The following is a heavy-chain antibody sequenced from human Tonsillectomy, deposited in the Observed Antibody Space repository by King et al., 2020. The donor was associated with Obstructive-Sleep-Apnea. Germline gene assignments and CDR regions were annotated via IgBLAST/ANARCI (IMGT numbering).Heavy chain of an antibody. D-gene: IGHD6-19*01. CDR1: GITLSSLW. CDR2: IKQDGSEK. V-gene: IGHV3-7*03. J-gene: IGHJ4*02. CDR3: AGGSGWISDY. Sequence: QLVQSGGGLVQPGGSLRLSCAASGITLSSLWMNWVRQAPGKGLEWVANIKQDGSEKNYLDSVNGRFTISRDNAKNSVYLQINSLRAEDTAVYYCAGGSGWISDYWGQGTLVTVSS.